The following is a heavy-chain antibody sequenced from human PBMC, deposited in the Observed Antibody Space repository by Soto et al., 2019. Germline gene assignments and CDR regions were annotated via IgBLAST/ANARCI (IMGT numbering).Heavy chain of an antibody. CDR2: ISHDGNNK. CDR3: ARASVHIYATPHGPFDH. J-gene: IGHJ4*02. Sequence: QVQLVESGGGVVQPGRSLRLSCAASGFTFNRHPLHWVRQAPGKGLEWVAVISHDGNNKYYADSVKGRFTISRDNSMNMLYLQMHGLRPEDTAIFYCARASVHIYATPHGPFDHWGQGALVTVSS. CDR1: GFTFNRHP. D-gene: IGHD2-8*01. V-gene: IGHV3-30-3*01.